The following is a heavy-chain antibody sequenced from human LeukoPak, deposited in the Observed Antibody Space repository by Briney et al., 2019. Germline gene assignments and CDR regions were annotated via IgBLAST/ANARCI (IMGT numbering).Heavy chain of an antibody. CDR2: IENEKDGSKK. CDR1: GFTLSDSW. D-gene: IGHD1-1*01. J-gene: IGHJ4*02. V-gene: IGHV3-7*03. Sequence: GGSLRLSCAVSGFTLSDSWMSWVRQAPGKGLEWVANIENEKDGSKKYYVESVKGRFTISRDNAKNSLYLQLSSLRDEDTAVYYCVRDARSVSRYDYFDYWGQGTLVTVSS. CDR3: VRDARSVSRYDYFDY.